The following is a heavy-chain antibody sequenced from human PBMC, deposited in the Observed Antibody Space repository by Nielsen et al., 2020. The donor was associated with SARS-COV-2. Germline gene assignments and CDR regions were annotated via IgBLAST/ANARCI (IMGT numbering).Heavy chain of an antibody. J-gene: IGHJ4*02. D-gene: IGHD5-18*01. V-gene: IGHV3-11*03. CDR2: ISSSSSYT. CDR1: GFTFSTYA. Sequence: GESLKISCAASGFTFSTYAMSWVRQAPGKGLEWVSYISSSSSYTDYADSVKGRFTISRDNAKNSLYLQMHSLYYCAREGGYTYGNRFDSWGQGTLVTVSS. CDR3: YGNRFDS.